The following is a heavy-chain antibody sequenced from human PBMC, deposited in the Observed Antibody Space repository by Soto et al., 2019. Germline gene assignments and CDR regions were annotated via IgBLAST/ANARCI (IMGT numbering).Heavy chain of an antibody. V-gene: IGHV3-23*01. CDR3: TKSRRSVLMVYGFGGMDV. CDR2: ISGSGDGT. Sequence: GGSLRLSCAASGFSVSDYAMSWVRQAPGKVLEWVSSISGSGDGTYYGDSVKGRFTLSRDTSQKTLYLQMNNLRGEDTAVNFCTKSRRSVLMVYGFGGMDVWGRGTTVTVP. J-gene: IGHJ6*02. D-gene: IGHD2-8*01. CDR1: GFSVSDYA.